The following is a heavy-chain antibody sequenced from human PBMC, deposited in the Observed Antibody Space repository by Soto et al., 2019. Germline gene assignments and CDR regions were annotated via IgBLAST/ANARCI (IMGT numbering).Heavy chain of an antibody. V-gene: IGHV4-34*01. CDR3: ARSGTTWGAFAI. D-gene: IGHD1-7*01. Sequence: QVQLQQWGAGLLKPSETLSLTCAVYGGSFSGYYWSWIRQPPGKGLEWIGEINHSGSTNYNPSLKSRVTISVDTSKNQFSLKLSSVTAADTAVYYCARSGTTWGAFAIWGQGTMVTVSS. CDR2: INHSGST. J-gene: IGHJ3*02. CDR1: GGSFSGYY.